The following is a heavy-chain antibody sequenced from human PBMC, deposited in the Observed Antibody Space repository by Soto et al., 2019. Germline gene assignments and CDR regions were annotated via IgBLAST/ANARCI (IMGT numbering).Heavy chain of an antibody. J-gene: IGHJ2*01. D-gene: IGHD4-17*01. V-gene: IGHV1-18*01. Sequence: QVQLVQSGAEVKKPGASVKVSCKASGYTFTSYGISWVRQAPGQGLEWMGWISAYNGNTAYAHKFQGRVTMTTGTSTSTAYMELRSLKSDDTAVYYCAGDCYGECVQTWYFDHWCRGSLVTVSS. CDR3: AGDCYGECVQTWYFDH. CDR2: ISAYNGNT. CDR1: GYTFTSYG.